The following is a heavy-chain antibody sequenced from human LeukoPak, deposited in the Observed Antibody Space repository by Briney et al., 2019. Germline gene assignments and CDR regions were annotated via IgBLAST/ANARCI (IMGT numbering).Heavy chain of an antibody. D-gene: IGHD6-13*01. Sequence: SETLSLTCTVSGDSISGFYWSWIRQPPGKGLEWIGYIYYSGGTNYNPSLKSRVAISVDTSKNQFSLKLSSVTAADTAVYYCAREVVAAAGTVDYWGQGTLVTVSS. J-gene: IGHJ4*02. CDR3: AREVVAAAGTVDY. CDR2: IYYSGGT. CDR1: GDSISGFY. V-gene: IGHV4-59*01.